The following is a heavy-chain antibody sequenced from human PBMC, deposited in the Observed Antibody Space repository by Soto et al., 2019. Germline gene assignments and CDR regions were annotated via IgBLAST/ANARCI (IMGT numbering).Heavy chain of an antibody. Sequence: ASVKVSCKASGYTFTGYYMHWVRQAPGQGLEWMGWINPNSGGTNYAQKFQGWVTMTRDTSISTAYMELSRLRSDDTAVYYCARVVVRGVSPPAFDIWGQGTMVTVSS. CDR1: GYTFTGYY. D-gene: IGHD3-10*01. V-gene: IGHV1-2*04. CDR2: INPNSGGT. J-gene: IGHJ3*02. CDR3: ARVVVRGVSPPAFDI.